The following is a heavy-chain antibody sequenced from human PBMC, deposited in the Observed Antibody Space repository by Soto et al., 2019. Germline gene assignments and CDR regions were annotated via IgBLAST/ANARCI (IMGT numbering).Heavy chain of an antibody. V-gene: IGHV1-18*01. D-gene: IGHD6-6*01. CDR2: ISTYNDNT. J-gene: IGHJ4*02. CDR3: ARQEYSVSSRDY. CDR1: GYTFTTYG. Sequence: QVQLVQSEAEVKKPGASVKVSCKASGYTFTTYGISWVRQAPGQGLKWMGWISTYNDNTNYAQNLQGRVTMTTDTSTSTAYMELTSLRSDDTAVYYCARQEYSVSSRDYWGQGTLVTVSS.